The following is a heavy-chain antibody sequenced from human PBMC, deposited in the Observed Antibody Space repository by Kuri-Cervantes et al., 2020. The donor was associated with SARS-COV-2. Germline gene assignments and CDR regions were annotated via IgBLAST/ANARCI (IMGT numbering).Heavy chain of an antibody. Sequence: SETLSLTCAVYGGSFSGYYWSWIRQPPGKGLEWIGEINHSGSTNYNPPLKSRVTISVDTSKNQFSLKLSSVTAADTAVYYCASGTQEDYYYDSSGYYWYFDLWGRGTLVTVSS. J-gene: IGHJ2*01. V-gene: IGHV4-34*01. CDR1: GGSFSGYY. CDR3: ASGTQEDYYYDSSGYYWYFDL. D-gene: IGHD3-22*01. CDR2: INHSGST.